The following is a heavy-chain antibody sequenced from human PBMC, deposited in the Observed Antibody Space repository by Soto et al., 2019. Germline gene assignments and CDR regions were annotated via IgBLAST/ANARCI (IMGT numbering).Heavy chain of an antibody. CDR3: AKGGQLRYFVWLFVYFDY. Sequence: GGSLRLYCAASGFTFSSYAMSWVRQAPGKGLEWVSAISGSGGSTYYADSVKGRFTIYRDNSKNTLYLQMNSLRAEDTVVYYCAKGGQLRYFVWLFVYFDYWGQGTLVTVSS. J-gene: IGHJ4*02. D-gene: IGHD3-9*01. CDR2: ISGSGGST. V-gene: IGHV3-23*01. CDR1: GFTFSSYA.